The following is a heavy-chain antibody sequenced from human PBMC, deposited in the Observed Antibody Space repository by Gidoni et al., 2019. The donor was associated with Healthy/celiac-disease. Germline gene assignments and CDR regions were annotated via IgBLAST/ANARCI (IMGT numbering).Heavy chain of an antibody. CDR3: AKERQWLATMYYFDY. D-gene: IGHD6-19*01. CDR1: GFTFSSYA. V-gene: IGHV3-23*04. J-gene: IGHJ4*02. CDR2: ISTSGGST. Sequence: EVQLVESGGGLIQPGGSLRLSCAASGFTFSSYAMSWVRQAPGKGLEWVSAISTSGGSTYYADSVKGRFTISRDNSKNTLHLKMNSLRVEDTAVYYCAKERQWLATMYYFDYWGQGTLITVSS.